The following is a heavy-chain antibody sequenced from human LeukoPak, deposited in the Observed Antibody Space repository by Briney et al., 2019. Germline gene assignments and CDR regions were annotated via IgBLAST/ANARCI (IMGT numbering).Heavy chain of an antibody. J-gene: IGHJ4*02. CDR3: ARQGGPTMVRGVMGVDY. CDR1: GYSFTSYW. CDR2: IYPGDSDT. D-gene: IGHD3-10*01. V-gene: IGHV5-51*01. Sequence: KGGESLKISCKGSGYSFTSYWIGWVRQMPGKGLEWMGIIYPGDSDTRYSPSFQGQVTISADKSISTAYLQWSSLKASDTAMYYCARQGGPTMVRGVMGVDYWGQGTLVTVSS.